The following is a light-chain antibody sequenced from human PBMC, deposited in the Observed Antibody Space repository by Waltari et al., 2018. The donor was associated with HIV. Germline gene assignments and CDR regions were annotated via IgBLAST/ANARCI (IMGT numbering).Light chain of an antibody. Sequence: QSALTQPPSASGSPGQSVTISCTGTSSDVGGYNYVSWYQQHPGKAPKLLMYDVTKRPSGVPDRFSGSKSGNTASLTISGLQAEDEADYYCCSYAGSYTFGFGGGTKLTVL. CDR1: SSDVGGYNY. CDR3: CSYAGSYTFG. J-gene: IGLJ3*02. V-gene: IGLV2-11*01. CDR2: DVT.